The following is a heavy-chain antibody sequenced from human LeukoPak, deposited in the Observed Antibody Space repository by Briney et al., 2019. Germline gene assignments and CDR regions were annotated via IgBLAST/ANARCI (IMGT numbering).Heavy chain of an antibody. D-gene: IGHD3-10*01. J-gene: IGHJ6*02. CDR1: GYTFTGYY. Sequence: ASVKVSCEASGYTFTGYYMHWVRQAPGQGLEWMGWINPNSGGTNYAQKFQGRVTMTRDTSISTAYMELSRLRSDDTAVYYCARERITMVREDGMDVWGQGTTVTVSS. CDR3: ARERITMVREDGMDV. CDR2: INPNSGGT. V-gene: IGHV1-2*02.